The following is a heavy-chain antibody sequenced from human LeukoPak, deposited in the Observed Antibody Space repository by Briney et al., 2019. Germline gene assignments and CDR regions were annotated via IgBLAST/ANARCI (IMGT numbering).Heavy chain of an antibody. CDR1: GGSISSYY. CDR2: IYYSGST. Sequence: SETLSLTCTVSGGSISSYYWSWIRQPPGKGLEWIGYIYYSGSTNYNPSLKSRVTISVDTSKNQFSLKLSSVTAADTAVYYCARAGSGWYGYYFDYWGQGTLVTVSS. CDR3: ARAGSGWYGYYFDY. J-gene: IGHJ4*02. D-gene: IGHD6-19*01. V-gene: IGHV4-59*01.